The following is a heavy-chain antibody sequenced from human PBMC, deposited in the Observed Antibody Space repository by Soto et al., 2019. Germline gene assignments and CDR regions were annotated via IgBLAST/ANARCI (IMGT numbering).Heavy chain of an antibody. CDR1: GFIFSDHH. Sequence: EVQLVESGGGLVQPGGSLRLSCEVSGFIFSDHHMDWVRQAPGKGLEWVGRIRNKPNRHTTEYAASVKGRFIISRDDSKNSMYLQMNSLKTEDTAVYFCAGVMQWVLALYFDLWGRGTLVTVSS. CDR3: AGVMQWVLALYFDL. D-gene: IGHD1-26*01. CDR2: IRNKPNRHTT. J-gene: IGHJ2*01. V-gene: IGHV3-72*01.